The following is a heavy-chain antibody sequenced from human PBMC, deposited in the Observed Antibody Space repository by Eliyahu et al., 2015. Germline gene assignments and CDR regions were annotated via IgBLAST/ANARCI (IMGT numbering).Heavy chain of an antibody. Sequence: DVQLVESGGGLVQPGGSLRLSCAASGFTFSSYWMHWVRQAPGKGLVWVSRVNTNGRSTTYADSVKGRFTISRDNAKNTLYLQMNSLRAEDAAVYYCARDRSSSSDFDYWGQGILVTVSS. CDR2: VNTNGRST. D-gene: IGHD6-6*01. J-gene: IGHJ4*02. CDR1: GFTFSSYW. CDR3: ARDRSSSSDFDY. V-gene: IGHV3-74*01.